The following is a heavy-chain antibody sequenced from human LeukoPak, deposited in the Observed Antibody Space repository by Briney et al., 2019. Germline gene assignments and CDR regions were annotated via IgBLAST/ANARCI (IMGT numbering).Heavy chain of an antibody. J-gene: IGHJ4*02. D-gene: IGHD5-12*01. Sequence: GGSLRLSCAASGFTFSSYGMHWVRQAPGKGLEWVAVISYDGSNKYYADSVKGRFPISRDNSKNTLYLQMNSLRAEDTAVYYCAKEVATISWQYFDYWGQGTLVTVSS. CDR3: AKEVATISWQYFDY. V-gene: IGHV3-30*18. CDR1: GFTFSSYG. CDR2: ISYDGSNK.